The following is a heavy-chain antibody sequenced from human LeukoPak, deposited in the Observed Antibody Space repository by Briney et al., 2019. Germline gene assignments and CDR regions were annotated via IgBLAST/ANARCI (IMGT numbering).Heavy chain of an antibody. D-gene: IGHD6-19*01. CDR3: ARGPGYSSGWYVLSVDY. CDR2: ISYDGSNK. Sequence: GGSLRLSCAASGFAFSSYAMHWVRQAPGKGLEWVAVISYDGSNKYYADSVKGRFTTSRDNSKNMLYLQMNSLSAEDTAVYYCARGPGYSSGWYVLSVDYWGQGTLVTVSS. CDR1: GFAFSSYA. J-gene: IGHJ4*02. V-gene: IGHV3-30-3*01.